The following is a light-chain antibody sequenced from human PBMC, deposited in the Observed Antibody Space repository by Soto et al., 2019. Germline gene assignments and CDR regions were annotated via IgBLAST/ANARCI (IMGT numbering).Light chain of an antibody. Sequence: EVVVTQSPATLSVSPGERATLSCRASQSVSSNLAWYQQKPGQAPRLLIYGASTRATGIPARFSGSGSGTEFTLTISSLRSEDFAVYYCHQYDNWPKTFGQGTRLEIK. V-gene: IGKV3-15*01. CDR1: QSVSSN. CDR2: GAS. J-gene: IGKJ5*01. CDR3: HQYDNWPKT.